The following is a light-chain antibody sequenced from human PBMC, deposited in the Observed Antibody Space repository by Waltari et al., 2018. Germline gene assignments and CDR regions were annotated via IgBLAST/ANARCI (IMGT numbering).Light chain of an antibody. CDR3: QSYDNSLSGI. CDR2: TNS. CDR1: SSNIGAGYD. Sequence: QSVLTQPPPVSGAPGPRVTIPCTGSSSNIGAGYDVNWSQQLPGTAPKLLIYTNSNRPAGVPDRFSGSKSGTSASLAITGLQAEDEADYYCQSYDNSLSGIFGGGTKLTVL. J-gene: IGLJ2*01. V-gene: IGLV1-40*01.